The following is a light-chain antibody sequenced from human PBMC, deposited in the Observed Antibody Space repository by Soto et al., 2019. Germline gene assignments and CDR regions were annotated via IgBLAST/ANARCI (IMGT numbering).Light chain of an antibody. Sequence: QPVLTQPPSVSGTPGQRVTISCSGSSSNIGRNYVYWYQQVPGTAPKVLIFRTDQRPSGVPDRFSGSKSGTTASLAISGLRSEDEADYYCAVWDDGLNVHVVFGGGTKVTVL. CDR1: SSNIGRNY. J-gene: IGLJ2*01. CDR2: RTD. V-gene: IGLV1-47*01. CDR3: AVWDDGLNVHVV.